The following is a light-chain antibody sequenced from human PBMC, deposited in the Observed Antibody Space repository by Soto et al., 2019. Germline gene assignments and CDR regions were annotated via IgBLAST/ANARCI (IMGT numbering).Light chain of an antibody. CDR1: QPIDTS. Sequence: DIQMTQAPSSPSASVGDRVTITCRASQPIDTSLNWYQQKPGNAPRLLIYAASSLQSGVPLSFSGSGSGTDFTLTISILQPEDFATYYCQQSYSIPFTFGPGTTVDIK. J-gene: IGKJ3*01. CDR2: AAS. CDR3: QQSYSIPFT. V-gene: IGKV1-39*01.